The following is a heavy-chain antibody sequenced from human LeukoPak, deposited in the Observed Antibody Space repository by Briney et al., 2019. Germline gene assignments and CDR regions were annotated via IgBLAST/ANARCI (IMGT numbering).Heavy chain of an antibody. Sequence: GGSLRLSCAASGFTFSGSTMHWVRQAYGKGLEWVGGIRTKAKNYATEYAASVKGRFTISRDDSKNTAYLQMNGLTTEDSAVYFCSRLDGGCYTKSCWGQGTLVTVSS. CDR1: GFTFSGST. V-gene: IGHV3-73*01. CDR2: IRTKAKNYAT. J-gene: IGHJ4*02. D-gene: IGHD2-15*01. CDR3: SRLDGGCYTKSC.